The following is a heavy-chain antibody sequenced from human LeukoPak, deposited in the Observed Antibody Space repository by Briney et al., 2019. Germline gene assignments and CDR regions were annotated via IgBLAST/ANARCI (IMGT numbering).Heavy chain of an antibody. CDR1: GYTFTSYY. Sequence: ASVKVSCKASGYTFTSYYMHWVRQAPGQGLEWMGIINPSGGSTSYARKFQGRVTMTRDTSTSTVYMELSSLRSEDTAVYYCAREHYDFWSGYYPLSQVYWGQGTLVTVSS. J-gene: IGHJ4*02. CDR2: INPSGGST. CDR3: AREHYDFWSGYYPLSQVY. D-gene: IGHD3-3*01. V-gene: IGHV1-46*01.